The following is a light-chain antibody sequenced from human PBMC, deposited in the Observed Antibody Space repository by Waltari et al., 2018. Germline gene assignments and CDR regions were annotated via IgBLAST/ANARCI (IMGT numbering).Light chain of an antibody. CDR2: EVS. V-gene: IGLV2-8*01. CDR1: SSDVGGYDY. J-gene: IGLJ2*01. CDR3: SSYAGGNNAKVV. Sequence: QSALTQPPSASGSPGQSVTISCTGTSSDVGGYDYVSWYQQHPGKAPKLMIYEVSQRPSGVPARFAGSKSGNRASLTVSGLQAEEEADYYCSSYAGGNNAKVVFGGGTKLTVL.